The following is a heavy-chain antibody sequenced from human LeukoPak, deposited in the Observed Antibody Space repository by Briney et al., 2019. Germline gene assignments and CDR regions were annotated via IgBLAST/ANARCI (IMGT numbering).Heavy chain of an antibody. Sequence: KPSETLSLTCTVSGGSISPYYWNWIRQLPGKGLEWIGYISYSGSTNYNPSLKSRVSISVDTSKKQLSPKMSSVTAADTAVYYCARDEECPSASCHLGAFDIWGQGTMVTVSS. D-gene: IGHD2-2*01. J-gene: IGHJ3*02. V-gene: IGHV4-59*01. CDR3: ARDEECPSASCHLGAFDI. CDR2: ISYSGST. CDR1: GGSISPYY.